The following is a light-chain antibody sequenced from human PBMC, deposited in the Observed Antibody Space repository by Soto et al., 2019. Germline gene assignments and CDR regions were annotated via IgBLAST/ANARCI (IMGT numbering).Light chain of an antibody. CDR1: SSDVGSYNL. Sequence: QSVLTQAASASGSPGQSITISCTGTSSDVGSYNLVSWYQQHPGKAPKLMIYEGSKRPSGVSNRFSASKSGNTASLTISGLQAEDEADYYCCSYAGSSTVVFGGGTKLTVL. CDR3: CSYAGSSTVV. J-gene: IGLJ3*02. V-gene: IGLV2-23*01. CDR2: EGS.